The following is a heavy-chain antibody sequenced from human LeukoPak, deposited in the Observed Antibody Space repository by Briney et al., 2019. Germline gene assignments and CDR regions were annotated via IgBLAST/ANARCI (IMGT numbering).Heavy chain of an antibody. V-gene: IGHV3-66*01. CDR1: GFTFSSYG. CDR3: ARVVLWFGELLEYNWFDP. Sequence: GGSLRLSCAASGFTFSSYGLHWVRQAPGKGLEWVSVIYSGGSTYYADSVKGRFTISRDNSKNTLYLQMNSLRAEDTAVYYCARVVLWFGELLEYNWFDPWGQGTLVTVSS. CDR2: IYSGGST. J-gene: IGHJ5*02. D-gene: IGHD3-10*01.